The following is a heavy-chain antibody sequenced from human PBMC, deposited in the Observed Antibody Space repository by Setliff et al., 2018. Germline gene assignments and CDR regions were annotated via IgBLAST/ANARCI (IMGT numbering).Heavy chain of an antibody. J-gene: IGHJ6*03. V-gene: IGHV1-8*02. CDR3: ARGQPPTPRPYFYHMDA. D-gene: IGHD2-15*01. CDR1: GYTFSAYD. CDR2: MSPQSDNT. Sequence: ASVKVSCKASGYTFSAYDFNWVRQAPGQGLEWVGSMSPQSDNTVYAQKFLGRVTMTKSTSISTAYMELSSLRSEDTAVYYCARGQPPTPRPYFYHMDAWGKGTTVTVSS.